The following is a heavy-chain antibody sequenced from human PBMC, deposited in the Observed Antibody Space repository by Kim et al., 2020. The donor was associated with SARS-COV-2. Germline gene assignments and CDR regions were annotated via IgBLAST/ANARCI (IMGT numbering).Heavy chain of an antibody. V-gene: IGHV4-31*03. D-gene: IGHD3-22*01. CDR1: GGSISSGGYY. CDR2: IYYSGCT. J-gene: IGHJ3*02. Sequence: SETLSLTCTVSGGSISSGGYYWSWIRQHPGKGLEWIGYIYYSGCTYYNPSLKSRVTISVDTSKNQFSLKLSSVTAADTAVYYCARARITMIVVDAFDIWGQGTMVTVSS. CDR3: ARARITMIVVDAFDI.